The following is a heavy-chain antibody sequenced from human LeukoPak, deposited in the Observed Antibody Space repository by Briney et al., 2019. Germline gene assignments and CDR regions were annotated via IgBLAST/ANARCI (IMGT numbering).Heavy chain of an antibody. V-gene: IGHV3-15*01. Sequence: GGSLRLSRAASGFTFSSYSMNWVRQAPGKGLEWVGRTDGGTTDYGARVKGRFTISRDDSKNTLYLQMNSLKSEDTAVYYCTTDRSTWNDYWGRGTLVTVSS. CDR2: TDGGTT. CDR1: GFTFSSYS. CDR3: TTDRSTWNDY. D-gene: IGHD1-1*01. J-gene: IGHJ4*02.